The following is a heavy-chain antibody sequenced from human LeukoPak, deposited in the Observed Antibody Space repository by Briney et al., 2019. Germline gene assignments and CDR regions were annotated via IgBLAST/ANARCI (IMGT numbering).Heavy chain of an antibody. V-gene: IGHV3-21*01. J-gene: IGHJ4*02. D-gene: IGHD2-15*01. CDR3: AVVVVAATASY. CDR1: GFTFSSYS. CDR2: ISSSSSYI. Sequence: GGSLRLSCAASGFTFSSYSINWVRQAPGKGLEWVSPISSSSSYIYYADSVKGRFTISRDNAKNSLYLQMNSLRAEDTAVYYCAVVVVAATASYWGQGTLVTVSS.